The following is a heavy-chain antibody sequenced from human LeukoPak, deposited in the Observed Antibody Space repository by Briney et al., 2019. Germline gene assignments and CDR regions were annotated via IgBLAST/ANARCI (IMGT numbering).Heavy chain of an antibody. V-gene: IGHV3-30*02. CDR3: AKGTYSVGAPSYFDY. CDR2: IRYDGSNK. D-gene: IGHD1-26*01. CDR1: GFTFSSYG. Sequence: GGSLRLSCAASGFTFSSYGMHWVRQAPGKGLEWVAFIRYDGSNKYYADSVKGRFTISRDNSKNTLYLQMNSLRAEDTAVYYCAKGTYSVGAPSYFDYWGQGTLVTVSS. J-gene: IGHJ4*02.